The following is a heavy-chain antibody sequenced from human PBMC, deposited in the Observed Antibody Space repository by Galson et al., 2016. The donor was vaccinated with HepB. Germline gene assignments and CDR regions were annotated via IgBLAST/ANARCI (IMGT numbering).Heavy chain of an antibody. Sequence: LRLSCAASGFTFSQRGMHWVRQAPGRGLEWVAADSMDGRRKFYADSVKGRFTISRDNSNNMLFLQMSSLRVDDTAVYYCAKRHEYCPPVGCSVDSWGQGTLVSVSS. CDR3: AKRHEYCPPVGCSVDS. CDR2: DSMDGRRK. J-gene: IGHJ4*02. CDR1: GFTFSQRG. D-gene: IGHD2/OR15-2a*01. V-gene: IGHV3-30*18.